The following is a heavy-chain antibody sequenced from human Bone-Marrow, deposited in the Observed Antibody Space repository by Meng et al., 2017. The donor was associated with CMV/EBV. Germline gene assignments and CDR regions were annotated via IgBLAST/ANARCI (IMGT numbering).Heavy chain of an antibody. CDR1: GFSFNSYN. CDR2: ITSSSSPI. J-gene: IGHJ4*02. V-gene: IGHV3-48*04. CDR3: ARDRRDYDFWSHHYEYYFDF. Sequence: GESLKISCAASGFSFNSYNMHWVRQAPGKGLEWVSYITSSSSPIYFADSVKGRFTISRDNAKNSLYLQMHSLRAEDTAVYYCARDRRDYDFWSHHYEYYFDFWGQGTLVTVSS. D-gene: IGHD3-3*01.